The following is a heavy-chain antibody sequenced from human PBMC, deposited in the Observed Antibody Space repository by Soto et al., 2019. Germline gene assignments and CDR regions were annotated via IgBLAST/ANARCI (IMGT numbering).Heavy chain of an antibody. V-gene: IGHV3-11*05. J-gene: IGHJ4*02. CDR2: ISSSSSYT. Sequence: QVQLVESGGGLVKPGGSLRLSCAASGFTFSDYYMSWIRQAPGKGLEWVSYISSSSSYTNYADSVKGRFTISRDNAKNSLYLQINSVQAEDTAEYYCSTCRRDGPSDYWGQGTLVTVSS. CDR3: STCRRDGPSDY. CDR1: GFTFSDYY.